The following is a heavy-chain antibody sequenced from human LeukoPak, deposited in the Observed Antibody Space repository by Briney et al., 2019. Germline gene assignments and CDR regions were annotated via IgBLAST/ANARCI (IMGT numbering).Heavy chain of an antibody. D-gene: IGHD1-26*01. Sequence: PGGSLRLSCVGSGFTISNYWMHWVRQAPGTGLVWVSRIHPDGSITTYADSVKGRFTISRDNSKNTLYLQMNSLRAEDTAVYYCARAPPGIYYGMDVWGQGTTVTVSS. CDR1: GFTISNYW. V-gene: IGHV3-74*03. CDR2: IHPDGSIT. CDR3: ARAPPGIYYGMDV. J-gene: IGHJ6*02.